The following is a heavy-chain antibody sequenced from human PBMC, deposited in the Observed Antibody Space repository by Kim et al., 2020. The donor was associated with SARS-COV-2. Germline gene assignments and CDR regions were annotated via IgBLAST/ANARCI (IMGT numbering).Heavy chain of an antibody. D-gene: IGHD6-19*01. Sequence: GGSLRLSCAASGFTFSSYAMSWVRQAPGKGLEWVSAISGSGGSTYYADSVKGRFTISRDNSKNTLYLQMNSLRAEDTAVYYCAKDEGSGWYFGRDAFDIWGQGTMVTVSS. V-gene: IGHV3-23*01. CDR3: AKDEGSGWYFGRDAFDI. CDR1: GFTFSSYA. J-gene: IGHJ3*02. CDR2: ISGSGGST.